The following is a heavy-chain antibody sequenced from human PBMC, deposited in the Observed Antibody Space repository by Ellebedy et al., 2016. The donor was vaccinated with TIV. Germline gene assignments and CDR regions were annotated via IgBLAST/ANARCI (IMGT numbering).Heavy chain of an antibody. D-gene: IGHD6-19*01. CDR1: GFIFSNYW. CDR2: IKPDGSEK. CDR3: ARMDHRGSGWYFDY. J-gene: IGHJ4*02. V-gene: IGHV3-7*03. Sequence: GESLKISXAASGFIFSNYWMSWVRQAPGKGLEWVANIKPDGSEKYYVDSVKGRFTISRDNAKNSLYLQMNSLRAEDTAVYYCARMDHRGSGWYFDYWGQGTLVTVSS.